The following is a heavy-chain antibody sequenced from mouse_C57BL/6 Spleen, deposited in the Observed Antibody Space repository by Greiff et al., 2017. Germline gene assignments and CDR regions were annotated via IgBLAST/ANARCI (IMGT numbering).Heavy chain of an antibody. CDR1: GFSLPSSG. CDR2: IWSGGST. Sequence: QVQLKQSGPGLVQPSQSLSITCTVSGFSLPSSGVNWVRQSPGKGLEWLGVIWSGGSTDYNAAFISRLSISKDNSKSQVFCKRNSLQADDTAIDYCARGMVTTDYYSMDYWGQGTSVTVSS. CDR3: ARGMVTTDYYSMDY. V-gene: IGHV2-2*01. J-gene: IGHJ4*01. D-gene: IGHD2-2*01.